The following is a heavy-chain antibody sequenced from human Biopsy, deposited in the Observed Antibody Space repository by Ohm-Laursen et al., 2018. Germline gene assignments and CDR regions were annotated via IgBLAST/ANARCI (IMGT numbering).Heavy chain of an antibody. CDR1: GFTFNAYC. V-gene: IGHV3-74*01. D-gene: IGHD3-9*01. Sequence: SLRLSCAASGFTFNAYCMYWVRQVPGKGLVWVSHIKSVGSWTNYADSVKGRFTISRDNAKNTLYLQMNSLRAEDTAVYYCARDDDTTGHYMILNHWGQGTLVTVSS. J-gene: IGHJ5*02. CDR3: ARDDDTTGHYMILNH. CDR2: IKSVGSWT.